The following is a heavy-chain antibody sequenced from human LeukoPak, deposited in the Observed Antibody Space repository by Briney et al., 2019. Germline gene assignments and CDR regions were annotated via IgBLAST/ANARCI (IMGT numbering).Heavy chain of an antibody. J-gene: IGHJ6*02. D-gene: IGHD3-22*01. CDR3: ARGSDSSGYLGYYYHGMDV. V-gene: IGHV4-59*01. CDR1: GGSISSYY. CDR2: IYYSGST. Sequence: SQTLSLTCTVSGGSISSYYWSWIRQPPGKGLEWIGYIYYSGSTNYNPSLKSRVTISVDTSKNQFSLKLSSVTAADTAVYYCARGSDSSGYLGYYYHGMDVWGQGTTVTVSS.